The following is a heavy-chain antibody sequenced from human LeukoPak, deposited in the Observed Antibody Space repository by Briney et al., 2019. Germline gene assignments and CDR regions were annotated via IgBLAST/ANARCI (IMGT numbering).Heavy chain of an antibody. CDR1: GFTFSYFG. CDR2: IWYDGSHK. Sequence: PGGSLRLSCAASGFTFSYFGMHWVRQAPGKGLEWVAVIWYDGSHKFYIDSVKGRFTISRDNSKNTLYLQMNSLRAEDTAVYYCAKERATVTNYYYYYGMDVWGQGTTVTVSS. D-gene: IGHD4-17*01. CDR3: AKERATVTNYYYYYGMDV. V-gene: IGHV3-30*02. J-gene: IGHJ6*02.